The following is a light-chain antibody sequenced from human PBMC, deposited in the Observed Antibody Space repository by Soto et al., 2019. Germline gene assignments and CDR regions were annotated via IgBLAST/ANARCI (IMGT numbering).Light chain of an antibody. CDR2: GAS. Sequence: EMVLTQSPGTLSLSPGERATLSCRASQSISSSYLAWYQQKPGQAPRLLIYGASSIATGIPDRFSGSGSGTDFALSIGSLEYEAFAVYYCQQYGDSPLHTFGSGTKVDIK. CDR1: QSISSSY. J-gene: IGKJ3*01. V-gene: IGKV3-20*01. CDR3: QQYGDSPLHT.